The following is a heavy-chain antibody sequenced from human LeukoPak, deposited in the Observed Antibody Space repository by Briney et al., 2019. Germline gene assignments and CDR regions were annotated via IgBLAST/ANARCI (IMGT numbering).Heavy chain of an antibody. J-gene: IGHJ4*02. V-gene: IGHV3-7*01. CDR3: MRDFGGD. CDR2: IKEEGSVK. D-gene: IGHD3-10*01. Sequence: GGPLRLPCEASGFTFRVFWLSGFRKPPGKGLEWVANIKEEGSVKNYVDSVEGRFTISRDNTKNSLYLQMNSLRAEDTAVYSCMRDFGGDWGQGTLVTVSS. CDR1: GFTFRVFW.